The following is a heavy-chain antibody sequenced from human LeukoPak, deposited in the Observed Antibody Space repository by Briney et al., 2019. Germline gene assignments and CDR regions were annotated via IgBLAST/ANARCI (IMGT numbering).Heavy chain of an antibody. J-gene: IGHJ6*03. Sequence: ASVKVSCKASGYTFTGYYMHWVRQAPGQGLEWMGWINPNSGGTNYAQKFQGRVTMTRDTSISTAYMELGRLRSDDTAVYYCAREKVVPAAIQYYYYMDVWGKGTTVTVSS. D-gene: IGHD2-2*01. CDR3: AREKVVPAAIQYYYYMDV. CDR2: INPNSGGT. V-gene: IGHV1-2*02. CDR1: GYTFTGYY.